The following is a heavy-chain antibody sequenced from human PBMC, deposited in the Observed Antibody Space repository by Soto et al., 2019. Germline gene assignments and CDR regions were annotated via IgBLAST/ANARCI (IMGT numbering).Heavy chain of an antibody. CDR3: AHRAYFDSGKQFDY. V-gene: IGHV2-5*02. CDR1: GFSLSTSGVG. CDR2: IYWDDEK. Sequence: QITLKESGPTLVKPTQTLTLTCTFSGFSLSTSGVGVGWIRQPPGKVLEWLAIIYWDDEKRYSPSLKTRLTVTKDTSKNQVVLTMTNVDPVDTATYYCAHRAYFDSGKQFDYWGQGTLVSVSS. J-gene: IGHJ4*02. D-gene: IGHD3-10*01.